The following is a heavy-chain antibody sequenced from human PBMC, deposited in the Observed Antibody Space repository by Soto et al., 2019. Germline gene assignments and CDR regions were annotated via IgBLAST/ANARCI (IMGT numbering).Heavy chain of an antibody. CDR3: AIDYGSGPGDWFDP. J-gene: IGHJ5*02. CDR1: GFTFSSYA. D-gene: IGHD3-10*01. V-gene: IGHV3-23*01. Sequence: EVHLLESGGGLVQPGGSLRLSCAASGFTFSSYAMSWVRQAPGKGLEWVSAISGSGDSTYFADSVKGRFTISRDNSKNTLYLQMNGLRAEDTAVYYCAIDYGSGPGDWFDPWGQGTLVTVSS. CDR2: ISGSGDST.